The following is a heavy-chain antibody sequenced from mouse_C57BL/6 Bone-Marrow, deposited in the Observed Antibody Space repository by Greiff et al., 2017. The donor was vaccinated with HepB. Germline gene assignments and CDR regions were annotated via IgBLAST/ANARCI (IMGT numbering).Heavy chain of an antibody. Sequence: EVHLVESEGGLVQPGSSMKLSCTASGFTFSDYYMAWVRLVPEKGLEWVANINYDGSSTYYLDSLKSRFIISRDNAKNILYLQMSSLKSEDTATYYCARDKGSYGDYFDYWGQGTTRTVSS. D-gene: IGHD1-1*02. CDR3: ARDKGSYGDYFDY. J-gene: IGHJ2*01. CDR1: GFTFSDYY. CDR2: INYDGSST. V-gene: IGHV5-16*01.